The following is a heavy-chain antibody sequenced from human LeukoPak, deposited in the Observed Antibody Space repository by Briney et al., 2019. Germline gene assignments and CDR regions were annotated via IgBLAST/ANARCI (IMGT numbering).Heavy chain of an antibody. D-gene: IGHD3-22*01. Sequence: ASVKVSCKAFGYTFTGYYMHWVRQAPGQGLEWMGWISPNSGGTNYAQKFQGRVTMTRDTSISTAYMELSRLRSDDTAVYYCARGRGYYYDSSGYYYSAFDIWGQGTMVTVSS. CDR2: ISPNSGGT. V-gene: IGHV1-2*02. J-gene: IGHJ3*02. CDR3: ARGRGYYYDSSGYYYSAFDI. CDR1: GYTFTGYY.